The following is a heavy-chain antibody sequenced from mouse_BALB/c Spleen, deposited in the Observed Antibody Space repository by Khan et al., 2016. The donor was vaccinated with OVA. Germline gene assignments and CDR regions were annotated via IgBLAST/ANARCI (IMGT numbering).Heavy chain of an antibody. CDR2: INPTSGYT. J-gene: IGHJ2*01. CDR1: GYTFTTYW. V-gene: IGHV1-7*01. Sequence: QVQLQQSGAELAKPGASVQMSCKASGYTFTTYWMHWVKQRPGQGLEWIGYINPTSGYTDYSENFKDKATLSADKSSSTAYMQLSRLTSEDSAVYYCTRDRIDYWGQGITLTVAS. CDR3: TRDRIDY.